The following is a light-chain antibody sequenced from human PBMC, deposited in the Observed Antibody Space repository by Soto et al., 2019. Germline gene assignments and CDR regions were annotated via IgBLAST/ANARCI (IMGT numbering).Light chain of an antibody. J-gene: IGKJ1*01. V-gene: IGKV4-1*01. Sequence: DIVMTQSPDSLAVSLGERATINCKSSQSVLSSSKNKNCLAWYQQKSGQPPKLLIYWASTRESGVPDRFSGSGSRTDFTLTISSLQAEDVAVYYCQHYYSIPWTFGQGTRVEIK. CDR2: WAS. CDR3: QHYYSIPWT. CDR1: QSVLSSSKNKNC.